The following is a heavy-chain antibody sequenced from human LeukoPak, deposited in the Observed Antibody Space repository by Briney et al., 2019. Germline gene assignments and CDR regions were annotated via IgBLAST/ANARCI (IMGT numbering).Heavy chain of an antibody. Sequence: GESLKISCKGSGYSFTNYRISWVRQMPGKGLEWMGRIDPSDSYTNYSPSFQGHVTISADKSISTAYLQWSSLKASDTAIYYCARRGAGYSSSADHWGQGTLVTVSS. J-gene: IGHJ4*02. V-gene: IGHV5-10-1*01. CDR3: ARRGAGYSSSADH. CDR2: IDPSDSYT. D-gene: IGHD6-6*01. CDR1: GYSFTNYR.